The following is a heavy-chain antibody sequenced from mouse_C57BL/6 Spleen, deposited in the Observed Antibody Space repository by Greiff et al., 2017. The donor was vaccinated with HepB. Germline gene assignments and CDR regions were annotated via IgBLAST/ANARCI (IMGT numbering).Heavy chain of an antibody. CDR2: SRNKANDYTT. Sequence: EVKVVESGGGLVQSGRSLRLSCATSGFTFSDFYMEWVRQAPGKGLEWIAASRNKANDYTTEYSASVKGRFIVSRDTSQSILYLQMNALRAEDTAIYYCARLDSSDAMDYWGQGTSVTVSS. CDR3: ARLDSSDAMDY. V-gene: IGHV7-1*01. D-gene: IGHD3-2*02. J-gene: IGHJ4*01. CDR1: GFTFSDFY.